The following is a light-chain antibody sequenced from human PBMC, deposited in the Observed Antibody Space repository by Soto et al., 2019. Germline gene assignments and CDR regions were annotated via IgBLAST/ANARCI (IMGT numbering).Light chain of an antibody. CDR3: SSYTSSSTWV. V-gene: IGLV2-14*01. Sequence: QSVLTQPASVSGSPGQSITISCTGTSSDVGGYKYVSWYQQDPGKAPKLMIYEVSNRPSGVSNRFSGSKSGNTASLTISGLQAEDEADYYCSSYTSSSTWVFGGGTKLTFL. J-gene: IGLJ3*02. CDR1: SSDVGGYKY. CDR2: EVS.